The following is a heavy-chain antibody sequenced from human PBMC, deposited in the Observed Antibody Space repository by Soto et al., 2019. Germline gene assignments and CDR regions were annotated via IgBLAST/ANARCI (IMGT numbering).Heavy chain of an antibody. CDR3: ARLDYYDSSGYPGYNWFDP. CDR2: IIPIFGTA. J-gene: IGHJ5*02. Sequence: SVKVSCKASGGTFSSYAISWVRQAPGQGLEWMGGIIPIFGTANYAQKFQGRVTITADESTSTAYMELSSLRSEDTAVYYCARLDYYDSSGYPGYNWFDPWGQGTLVTVSS. CDR1: GGTFSSYA. V-gene: IGHV1-69*13. D-gene: IGHD3-22*01.